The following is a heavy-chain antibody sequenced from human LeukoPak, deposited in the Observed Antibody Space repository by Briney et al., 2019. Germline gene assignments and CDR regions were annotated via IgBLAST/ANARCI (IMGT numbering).Heavy chain of an antibody. V-gene: IGHV3-7*01. Sequence: GGSLRLSCAASGFTFSSYAMSWVRQAPGKGLEWVANIKQDGSEKYYVDSVKGRFTISRDNAKNSLYLQMNSLRAEDTAVYYCARDLTGYSSGPTGYWGQGTLVTVSS. J-gene: IGHJ4*02. CDR2: IKQDGSEK. D-gene: IGHD6-19*01. CDR3: ARDLTGYSSGPTGY. CDR1: GFTFSSYA.